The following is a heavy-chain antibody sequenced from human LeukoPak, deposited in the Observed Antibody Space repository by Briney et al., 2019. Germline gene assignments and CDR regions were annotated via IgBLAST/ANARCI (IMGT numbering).Heavy chain of an antibody. J-gene: IGHJ4*02. Sequence: GGPLRLSCAASGFTFSSYEMNWVRQAPGKGLEWVSYISSSGSTIYYADSVKGRFTISRDNAKNSLYLQMNSLRAEDTAVYYCARDGKYYYGSGDGDLFDYWGQGTLVTVSS. V-gene: IGHV3-48*03. CDR1: GFTFSSYE. CDR2: ISSSGSTI. D-gene: IGHD3-10*01. CDR3: ARDGKYYYGSGDGDLFDY.